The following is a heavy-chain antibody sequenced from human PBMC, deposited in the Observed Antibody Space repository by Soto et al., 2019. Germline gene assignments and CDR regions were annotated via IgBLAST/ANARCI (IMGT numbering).Heavy chain of an antibody. V-gene: IGHV1-46*01. Sequence: QVQLVQSGAEVKKPGASVKVSCKASGYTFTSYYMHWVRQATGQGLEWMGIINPSGGSTSYAQKFQGRVTMTRDTSTSTVYMELSSLRSEDTAVYYCARDSRVGDYVWGSYRYTGLAYWGQGTLVTVSS. CDR2: INPSGGST. D-gene: IGHD3-16*02. CDR1: GYTFTSYY. CDR3: ARDSRVGDYVWGSYRYTGLAY. J-gene: IGHJ4*02.